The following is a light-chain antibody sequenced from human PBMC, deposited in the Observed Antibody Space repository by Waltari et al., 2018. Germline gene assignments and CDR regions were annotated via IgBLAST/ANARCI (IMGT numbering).Light chain of an antibody. V-gene: IGKV3-20*01. CDR2: GAS. CDR1: QSISSSY. Sequence: ELVLTQSPGTLSLSPGERATLSCRASQSISSSYFAWYQQKPGQAPRRLIYGASSRATGSPDRFSGSGSGTDFTLTISRLEPEDFAVYYCQQYGSSPITFGQGTKLEIK. CDR3: QQYGSSPIT. J-gene: IGKJ2*01.